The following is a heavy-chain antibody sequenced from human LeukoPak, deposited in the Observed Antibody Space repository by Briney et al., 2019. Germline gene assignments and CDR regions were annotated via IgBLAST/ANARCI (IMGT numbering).Heavy chain of an antibody. CDR1: GLTFSSYW. V-gene: IGHV3-7*01. CDR2: IKQDGSEK. CDR3: ARGIAPYYYDSSGYYSPYYYYYYMDV. D-gene: IGHD3-22*01. J-gene: IGHJ6*03. Sequence: GGSLRLSCAASGLTFSSYWMSWVRQAPGKGLEWVANIKQDGSEKYYVDSVKGRFTISRDNAKNSLYLQMNTLRAEDTAVYYCARGIAPYYYDSSGYYSPYYYYYYMDVWGKGTTVTVSS.